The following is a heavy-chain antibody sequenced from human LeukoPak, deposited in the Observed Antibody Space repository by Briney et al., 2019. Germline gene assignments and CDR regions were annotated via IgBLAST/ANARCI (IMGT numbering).Heavy chain of an antibody. Sequence: ASVKVSCKASGFTFTSSAMQWVRQARGQRLEWIGWIVVGSGNTNYAQKFQERVTITRDMSTSTAYMELSSLRSEDTAVYYCAAGVWGSYRYSDYWGQGTLVTVSS. J-gene: IGHJ4*02. CDR3: AAGVWGSYRYSDY. CDR2: IVVGSGNT. D-gene: IGHD3-16*02. V-gene: IGHV1-58*02. CDR1: GFTFTSSA.